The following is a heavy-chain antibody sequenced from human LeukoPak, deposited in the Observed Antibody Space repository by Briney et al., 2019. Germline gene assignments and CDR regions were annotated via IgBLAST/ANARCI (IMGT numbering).Heavy chain of an antibody. D-gene: IGHD3-10*02. Sequence: LTLTCAVYGGSFSGYYWSWIRQPPGKGLEWVSYISSSGSTIYYADSVKGRFTISRDNAKNSLYLQMNSLRAEDTAVYYCAELGITMIGGVWGKGTTVTISS. V-gene: IGHV3-11*04. J-gene: IGHJ6*04. CDR3: AELGITMIGGV. CDR1: GGSFSGYY. CDR2: ISSSGSTI.